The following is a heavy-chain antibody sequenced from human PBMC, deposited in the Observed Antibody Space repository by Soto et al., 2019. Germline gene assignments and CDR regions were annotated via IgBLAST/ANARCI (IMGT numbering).Heavy chain of an antibody. CDR1: GFTFSSYA. D-gene: IGHD6-13*01. CDR2: ISGSGGST. CDR3: AKDHSPSSWYHVEYFQH. V-gene: IGHV3-23*01. J-gene: IGHJ1*01. Sequence: PGGSLRLSCAASGFTFSSYAMSWVRQAPGKGLEWVSAISGSGGSTYYADSVKGRFTISRDNSKNTLYLQMNSLRAEDTAVYYCAKDHSPSSWYHVEYFQHWGQGTLVTVSS.